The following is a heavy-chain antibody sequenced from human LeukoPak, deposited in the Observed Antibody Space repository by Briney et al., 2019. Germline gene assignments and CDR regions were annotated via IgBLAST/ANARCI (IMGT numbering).Heavy chain of an antibody. D-gene: IGHD1-26*01. V-gene: IGHV3-23*01. CDR1: GFTFSSYA. Sequence: GGCLRLSCAASGFTFSSYAMSWVRQAPGKGLEWVSAISGSGGSTYYADSVKGRFTISRDNAENSLYLEMNSLRVEDTAIYYCVRDRGSYRPIDYWGQGTLVTVSS. CDR3: VRDRGSYRPIDY. J-gene: IGHJ4*02. CDR2: ISGSGGST.